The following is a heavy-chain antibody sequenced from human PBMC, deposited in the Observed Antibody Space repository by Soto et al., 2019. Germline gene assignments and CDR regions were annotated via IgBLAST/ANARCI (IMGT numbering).Heavy chain of an antibody. J-gene: IGHJ5*02. D-gene: IGHD3-3*01. CDR2: ISGSGGST. CDR3: AKKVNTKGGFDP. V-gene: IGHV3-23*01. Sequence: EVQLLESGGGLVQPGGSLRLSCAASGFTFSSYAMSWVRQAPGEGLEWVSAISGSGGSTYYADSVKGRFTISRDNSKNTRYLQMNSLRAEDTAVYYGAKKVNTKGGFDPWGQGTLVTVSS. CDR1: GFTFSSYA.